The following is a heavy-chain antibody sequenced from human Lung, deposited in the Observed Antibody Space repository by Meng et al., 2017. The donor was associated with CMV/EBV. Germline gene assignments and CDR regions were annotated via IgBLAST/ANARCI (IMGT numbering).Heavy chain of an antibody. V-gene: IGHV1-69*04. Sequence: SCQAPGGTFSSYTISWVRQAPGQGLEWMGRIIPILGIANYAQKFQGRVTITADKSTSTAYMELSSLRSEDTAVYYCARDSRPFWFDPWGQGTLVTVSS. J-gene: IGHJ5*02. CDR3: ARDSRPFWFDP. CDR2: IIPILGIA. CDR1: GGTFSSYT.